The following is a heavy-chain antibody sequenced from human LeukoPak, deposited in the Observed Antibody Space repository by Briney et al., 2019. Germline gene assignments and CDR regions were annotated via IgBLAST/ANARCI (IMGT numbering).Heavy chain of an antibody. CDR1: GGSISSYY. Sequence: SETLYLTCTVSGGSISSYYGSWIRQPAGKGMGWIERIYTSGSTNYNPSLKSRVTMSVDTSKNQFSLKLSSVTAADTAVYYCARRGYPRDAFDIWGQGTMVTVPS. CDR3: ARRGYPRDAFDI. CDR2: IYTSGST. V-gene: IGHV4-4*07. D-gene: IGHD5-18*01. J-gene: IGHJ3*02.